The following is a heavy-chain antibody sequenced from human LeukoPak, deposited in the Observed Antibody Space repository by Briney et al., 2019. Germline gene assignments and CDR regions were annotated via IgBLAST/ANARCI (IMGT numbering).Heavy chain of an antibody. V-gene: IGHV3-7*01. CDR3: ARATFLDF. Sequence: PGGSLRLSCEASGFTFSTYWMSWVRQAPGKGLEWVANIKQDGSEKYYVDSVKGRFTISRDNAKNSLYLQMNSLRAEDTAVYYCARATFLDFWGQGSLVTVCS. CDR1: GFTFSTYW. D-gene: IGHD2/OR15-2a*01. CDR2: IKQDGSEK. J-gene: IGHJ4*02.